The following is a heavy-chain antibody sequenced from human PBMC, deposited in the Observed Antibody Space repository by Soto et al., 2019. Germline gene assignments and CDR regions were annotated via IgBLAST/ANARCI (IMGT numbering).Heavy chain of an antibody. CDR1: GDSVSSNNAA. CDR3: AREQWLVRDSYYGVDV. Sequence: PSQTLSLTCAISGDSVSSNNAAWNWIRQSPSRGLEWLGRTYYRSKWYNNYAISVKSRITINPDTSKNQFSLQLNSVTPEDTAVYYCAREQWLVRDSYYGVDVWGQGTTVTVSS. V-gene: IGHV6-1*01. D-gene: IGHD6-19*01. J-gene: IGHJ6*02. CDR2: TYYRSKWYN.